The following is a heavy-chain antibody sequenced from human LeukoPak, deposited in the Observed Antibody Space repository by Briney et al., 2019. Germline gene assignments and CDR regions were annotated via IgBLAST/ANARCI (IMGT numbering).Heavy chain of an antibody. D-gene: IGHD5-18*01. V-gene: IGHV3-64*01. CDR2: ITSNGGTT. Sequence: TGGSLRLSCAASGFTLSSYGMHWVRQAPGKGLEYVSAITSNGGTTYYANSVKGRFTISRDNSKNTLYLQMGSLRAEDMAVYYCARSSYGYPDYWGQGTLVTVSS. J-gene: IGHJ4*02. CDR1: GFTLSSYG. CDR3: ARSSYGYPDY.